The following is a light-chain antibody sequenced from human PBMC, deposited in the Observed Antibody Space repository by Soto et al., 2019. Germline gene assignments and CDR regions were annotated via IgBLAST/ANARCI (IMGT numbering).Light chain of an antibody. Sequence: QPVLTQPPSVSGAPGQRVTISCTGSSSNIGAGYDVHWYQRLPGTAPKLLIYGNSNRPSGVPDRFSGSKSGTSASLAITGLQAEDEADYYCQSYDSSLSSYVFGTGTKLTVL. V-gene: IGLV1-40*01. J-gene: IGLJ1*01. CDR3: QSYDSSLSSYV. CDR2: GNS. CDR1: SSNIGAGYD.